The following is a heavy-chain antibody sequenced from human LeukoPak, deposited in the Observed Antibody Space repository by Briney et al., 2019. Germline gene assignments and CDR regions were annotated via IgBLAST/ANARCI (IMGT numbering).Heavy chain of an antibody. Sequence: GGALRLSCAASGFTFSTYWMSWVRQAPGKGLEWVANIKEDGSEKYYGDSVKGRFTISRDNAKNSLYLEMNSLRVEDTAVYYCARDSSGYQWGQGTLVTVSS. CDR1: GFTFSTYW. D-gene: IGHD3-22*01. J-gene: IGHJ4*02. CDR2: IKEDGSEK. V-gene: IGHV3-7*01. CDR3: ARDSSGYQ.